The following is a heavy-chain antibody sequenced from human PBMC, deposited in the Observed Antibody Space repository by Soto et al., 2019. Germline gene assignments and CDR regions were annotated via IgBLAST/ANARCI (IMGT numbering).Heavy chain of an antibody. CDR3: ARAGQYYDSSGYAN. CDR2: ISVYNGNT. V-gene: IGHV1-18*01. D-gene: IGHD3-22*01. CDR1: GYSFATSG. J-gene: IGHJ4*02. Sequence: QVTLVQSGTEVKQPGASMKVSCKASGYSFATSGISWVRQAPGQGLEWMGWISVYNGNTNYDQKLQDRVTMTTDTSTSTAYLELRNLRSDDTAVYYCARAGQYYDSSGYANWGQGTLVTVSS.